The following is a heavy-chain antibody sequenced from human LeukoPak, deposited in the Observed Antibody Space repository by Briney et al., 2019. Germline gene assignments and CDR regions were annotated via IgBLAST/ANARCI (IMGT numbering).Heavy chain of an antibody. V-gene: IGHV4-4*07. CDR3: ARAPDMSSYDETGFYYFDH. D-gene: IGHD3-9*01. J-gene: IGHJ4*02. CDR2: MXATGST. Sequence: RMXATGSTDYNTPLKSRVTMSLDKSKNQFSLKLTSVTAADTAVYYCARAPDMSSYDETGFYYFDHWGQGTLVTVSS.